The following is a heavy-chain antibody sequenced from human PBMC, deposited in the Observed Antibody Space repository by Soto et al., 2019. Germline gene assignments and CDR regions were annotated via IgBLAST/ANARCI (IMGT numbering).Heavy chain of an antibody. CDR1: GGSISSSNW. CDR2: IYHSGST. J-gene: IGHJ4*02. D-gene: IGHD3-9*01. V-gene: IGHV4-4*02. Sequence: SETLSLTCAVSGGSISSSNWWSWVSQPPGKGLEWIGEIYHSGSTNYNPSLKSRVTISVDKSKNQFSLKLSSVTAADTAVYYCAREWIIDDILTGYYNGLDYWGQGTLVTVSS. CDR3: AREWIIDDILTGYYNGLDY.